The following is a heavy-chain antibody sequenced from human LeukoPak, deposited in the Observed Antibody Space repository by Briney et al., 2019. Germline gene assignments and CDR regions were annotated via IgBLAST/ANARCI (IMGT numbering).Heavy chain of an antibody. D-gene: IGHD3-9*01. CDR2: IYYSGST. J-gene: IGHJ4*02. CDR3: ARGIVGYFDWFPTYYFDY. V-gene: IGHV4-34*01. CDR1: GGSFSGYY. Sequence: SETLSLTCAVYGGSFSGYYWGWIRQPPGKGLEWIGSIYYSGSTYYNPSLKSRVTISVDTSKNQFSLKLSSVTAADTAVYYCARGIVGYFDWFPTYYFDYWGQGTLVTVSS.